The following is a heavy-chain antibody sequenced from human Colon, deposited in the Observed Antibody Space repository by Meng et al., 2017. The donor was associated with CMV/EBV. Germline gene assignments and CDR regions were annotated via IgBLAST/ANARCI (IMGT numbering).Heavy chain of an antibody. CDR2: IYYTVTT. V-gene: IGHV4-59*01. J-gene: IGHJ4*02. CDR1: GGSISDYH. CDR3: ARVKATVGEIVD. D-gene: IGHD3-16*01. Sequence: SETLSPTCNVSGGSISDYHWTWIRQPPGMGLEWIGYIYYTVTTYYNPSLKSRVTISVDTTKNHFYLNLSSVTAADTAVYYWARVKATVGEIVDWGQGTLVTVSS.